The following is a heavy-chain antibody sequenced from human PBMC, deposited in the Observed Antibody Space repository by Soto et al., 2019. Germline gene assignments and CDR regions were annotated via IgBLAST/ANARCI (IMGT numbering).Heavy chain of an antibody. J-gene: IGHJ6*02. CDR2: IYPGDSDT. V-gene: IGHV5-51*01. Sequence: GESLKISCKGSGYSFTSYWIGWVRQMPGKGLEWMGIIYPGDSDTRYSPSFQGQVTISADKSISTAYLQWSSLKASDTAMYYCARHNIVVGASSDYGMDVWGQGTKVTVSS. D-gene: IGHD1-26*01. CDR1: GYSFTSYW. CDR3: ARHNIVVGASSDYGMDV.